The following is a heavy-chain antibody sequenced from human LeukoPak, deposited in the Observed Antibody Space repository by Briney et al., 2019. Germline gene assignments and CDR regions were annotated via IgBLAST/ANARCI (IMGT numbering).Heavy chain of an antibody. J-gene: IGHJ4*02. V-gene: IGHV3-23*01. Sequence: GGSLRLSCAASGFTFSSYAMSWVRQAPGKGLEWVSSVTNDGETTYYADSVKGRFTISRDNSKNTLSLQMNSLTAEDTAVYYCASRPEFDYWGQGTLVTVSS. CDR2: VTNDGETT. D-gene: IGHD1-14*01. CDR1: GFTFSSYA. CDR3: ASRPEFDY.